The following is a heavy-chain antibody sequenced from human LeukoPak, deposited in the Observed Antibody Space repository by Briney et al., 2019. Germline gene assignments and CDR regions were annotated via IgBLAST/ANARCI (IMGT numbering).Heavy chain of an antibody. CDR1: GGSISSYY. Sequence: SETLSLTCTVSGGSISSYYWSWIRQPPGKGLEWIGYIYYSGSTNYNPSLKSRVTISVDTSKNQFSLKLSSVTAADTAVYYCARGSPKGDYGWMKGYYYYMDVWGKGTTVTISS. CDR2: IYYSGST. J-gene: IGHJ6*03. CDR3: ARGSPKGDYGWMKGYYYYMDV. D-gene: IGHD4-17*01. V-gene: IGHV4-59*01.